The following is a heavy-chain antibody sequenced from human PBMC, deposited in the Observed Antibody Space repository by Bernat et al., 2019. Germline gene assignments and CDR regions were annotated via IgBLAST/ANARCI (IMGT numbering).Heavy chain of an antibody. CDR1: GFIFSRYG. D-gene: IGHD6-19*01. CDR3: ATSSCWNHFGDH. Sequence: QVQLVESGGGVVQPGRSLRLSCAASGFIFSRYGMHWVRQAPGKGLEWVAVIWYDGSNKYYGDSVKGRFTISRDDSKNTLYLQMSSLGAEDTAVYYCATSSCWNHFGDHWGQGTLVSVSS. J-gene: IGHJ4*01. V-gene: IGHV3-33*01. CDR2: IWYDGSNK.